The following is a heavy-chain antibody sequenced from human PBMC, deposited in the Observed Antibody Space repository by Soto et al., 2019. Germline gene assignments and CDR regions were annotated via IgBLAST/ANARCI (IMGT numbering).Heavy chain of an antibody. J-gene: IGHJ5*02. CDR3: AREPRTRGWFDP. V-gene: IGHV4-30-4*01. Sequence: SETLSLTCTVSGGSISSGDYYWSCIRQPPGKGLEWIGYIYYSGSTYYNPSLKSRVTISVDTSKNQFSLKLSSVTAADTAVYYCAREPRTRGWFDPWGQGTLVTVSS. D-gene: IGHD4-17*01. CDR2: IYYSGST. CDR1: GGSISSGDYY.